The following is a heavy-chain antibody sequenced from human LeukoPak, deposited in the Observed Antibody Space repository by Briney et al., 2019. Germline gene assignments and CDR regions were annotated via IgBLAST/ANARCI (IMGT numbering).Heavy chain of an antibody. CDR3: ARGSYYGYYYSDY. V-gene: IGHV3-23*01. CDR2: ISGSGGST. J-gene: IGHJ4*02. Sequence: PGASLRLSCAASGFTFSSYAMSWVRQAPGKGLEWVSGISGSGGSTNYADSVKGRFTISRDNSKSTLYLQMNSLRAEDTAVYYCARGSYYGYYYSDYWGQGTLVTVSS. D-gene: IGHD1-26*01. CDR1: GFTFSSYA.